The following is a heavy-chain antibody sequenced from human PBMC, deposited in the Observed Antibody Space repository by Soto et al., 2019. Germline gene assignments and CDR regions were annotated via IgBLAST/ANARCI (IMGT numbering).Heavy chain of an antibody. Sequence: QVQLQESGPGLVKPSQTLSLTCTVSGGSISSGGYYWSWIRQHPGKGLEWIGYIYYSGSTYYNPSLKRRVTISVDTSKNQFSLKLSSVTAADTAVYYCARERIVVVTAITYYYGMDVWGQGTTVTVSS. CDR2: IYYSGST. D-gene: IGHD2-21*02. CDR3: ARERIVVVTAITYYYGMDV. CDR1: GGSISSGGYY. V-gene: IGHV4-31*03. J-gene: IGHJ6*02.